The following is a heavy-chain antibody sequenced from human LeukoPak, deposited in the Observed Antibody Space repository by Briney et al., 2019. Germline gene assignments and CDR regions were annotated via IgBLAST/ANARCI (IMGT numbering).Heavy chain of an antibody. V-gene: IGHV4-59*01. CDR2: IYYSGST. J-gene: IGHJ6*02. D-gene: IGHD6-13*01. CDR1: GGSISSYY. CDR3: ARDSVGSSWYYYYGMDV. Sequence: SETLSLTCTVAGGSISSYYWSWIRQPPGKGLEWIGYIYYSGSTNYNPSLKSRVTISVDTSKNQFSLKLSSVTAADTAVYYCARDSVGSSWYYYYGMDVWGQGTTVTVSS.